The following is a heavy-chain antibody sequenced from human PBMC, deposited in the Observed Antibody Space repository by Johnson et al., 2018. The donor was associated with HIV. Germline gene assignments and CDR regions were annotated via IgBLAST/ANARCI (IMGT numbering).Heavy chain of an antibody. Sequence: VQLVESGGGVARPGGSLRLSCEGSGLIFDEYDMSWVRQTPGKGLEWVSGISWNGATPRSADSVKGRFTISRDNAKAFLYLQMNSLRAEDTALYYCAAIGGIGSSWSAAFDIWGQGTMVTVSS. CDR3: AAIGGIGSSWSAAFDI. J-gene: IGHJ3*02. V-gene: IGHV3-20*04. D-gene: IGHD6-13*01. CDR1: GLIFDEYD. CDR2: ISWNGATP.